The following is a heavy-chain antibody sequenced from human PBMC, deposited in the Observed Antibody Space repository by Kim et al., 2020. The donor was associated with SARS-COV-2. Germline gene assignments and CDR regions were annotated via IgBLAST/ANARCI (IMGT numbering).Heavy chain of an antibody. Sequence: GGSLRLSCSASGFTFSNYAMHWVRQAPGKGLEYVSAISSYGGSTYYADSVTGRFTISIDNSKNMLYVQMSSLRVEDTAIYYCVTRNYYNSGSYYEGAPFDFWGQGTLVTVSS. CDR1: GFTFSNYA. V-gene: IGHV3-64*05. J-gene: IGHJ4*02. D-gene: IGHD3-10*01. CDR3: VTRNYYNSGSYYEGAPFDF. CDR2: ISSYGGST.